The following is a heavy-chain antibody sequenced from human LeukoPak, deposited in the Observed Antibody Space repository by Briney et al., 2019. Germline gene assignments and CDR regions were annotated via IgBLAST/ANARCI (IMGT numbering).Heavy chain of an antibody. V-gene: IGHV4-39*01. J-gene: IGHJ5*02. Sequence: SETLSLTCTVSGGSNSSSSYYWGWIRQPPGKGLEWIGSIYYSGSTYYNPSLKSRVTISVDTSKNQFSLKLSSVTAADTAVYYCARQGGIPGGLDPWGQGTLVTVSS. CDR1: GGSNSSSSYY. CDR2: IYYSGST. CDR3: ARQGGIPGGLDP. D-gene: IGHD1-26*01.